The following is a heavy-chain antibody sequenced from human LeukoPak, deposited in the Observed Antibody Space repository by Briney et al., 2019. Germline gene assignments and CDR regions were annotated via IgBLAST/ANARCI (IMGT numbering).Heavy chain of an antibody. CDR2: IKIDGSEQ. V-gene: IGHV3-7*01. J-gene: IGHJ5*02. CDR3: ARGIATGIDFFDP. CDR1: GLTFSSYW. Sequence: GGSLRLSCAASGLTFSSYWMTWVRQAPGQGLEWVAHIKIDGSEQYYVYSVKGRFTISRDNAKNSLHLQMNSVRAEDTAVYYCARGIATGIDFFDPWGQGTLVTVSS. D-gene: IGHD6-13*01.